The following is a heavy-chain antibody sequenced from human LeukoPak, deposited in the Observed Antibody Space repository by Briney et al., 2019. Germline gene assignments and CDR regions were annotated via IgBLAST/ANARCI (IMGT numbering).Heavy chain of an antibody. CDR2: ISPSGAST. Sequence: ASAKVSCKASGYTFANYYMHWVRQAPGQGLEWMGMISPSGASTSYAQKFQGRVTMTRDVSTSTVYMELSSLRSEDTAVHYCARHTTGYNSPRDSFNIWGQGTMVTVSS. CDR3: ARHTTGYNSPRDSFNI. CDR1: GYTFANYY. J-gene: IGHJ3*02. V-gene: IGHV1-46*01. D-gene: IGHD1-1*01.